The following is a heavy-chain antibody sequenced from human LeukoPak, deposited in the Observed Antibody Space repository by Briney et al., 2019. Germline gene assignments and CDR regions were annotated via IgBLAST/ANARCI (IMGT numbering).Heavy chain of an antibody. CDR1: GFTFSSYA. V-gene: IGHV4-39*01. CDR2: IYYSGNT. J-gene: IGHJ4*02. D-gene: IGHD3/OR15-3a*01. CDR3: ARQTGSGLFILP. Sequence: QPGGSLRLSCAASGFTFSSYAMNWVRQPPGKGLEWIGSIYYSGNTYYNASLKSQVSISIDTSKNQFSLRLTSVTAADTAVYYCARQTGSGLFILPGGQGTLVTVSS.